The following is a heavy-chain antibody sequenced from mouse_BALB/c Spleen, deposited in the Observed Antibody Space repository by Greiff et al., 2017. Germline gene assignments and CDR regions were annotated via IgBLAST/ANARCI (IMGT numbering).Heavy chain of an antibody. CDR1: GFTFSDFY. J-gene: IGHJ3*01. V-gene: IGHV7-1*02. Sequence: EVKVVESGGGLVQPGGSLRLSCATSGFTFSDFYMEWVRQPPGKRLEWIAASRNKANDYTTEYSASVKGRFIVSRDTSQSILYLQMNALRAEDTAIYYCARDFPYGNWFAYWGQGTLVTVSA. CDR3: ARDFPYGNWFAY. D-gene: IGHD2-1*01. CDR2: SRNKANDYTT.